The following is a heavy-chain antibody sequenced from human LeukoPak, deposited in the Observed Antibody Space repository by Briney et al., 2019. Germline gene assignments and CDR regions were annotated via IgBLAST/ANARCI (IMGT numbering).Heavy chain of an antibody. V-gene: IGHV4-38-2*02. J-gene: IGHJ5*02. D-gene: IGHD5-12*01. CDR1: GYSISSGYY. CDR3: AREYIVATIGGWFDP. CDR2: IYHSGST. Sequence: PSETLSLTCTVSGYSISSGYYWGWIRQPPGKGLEWIGSIYHSGSTYYNPSLKSRVTISVDTSKNQFSLKLSSVTAADTAVYYCAREYIVATIGGWFDPWGQGTLVTVSS.